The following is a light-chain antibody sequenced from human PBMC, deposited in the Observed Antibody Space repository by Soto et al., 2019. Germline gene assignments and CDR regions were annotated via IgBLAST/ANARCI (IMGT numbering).Light chain of an antibody. CDR2: AAS. CDR3: QQLNSYPL. J-gene: IGKJ4*01. CDR1: QGISSY. Sequence: DIQMTQFPSSLSASVGDRVTLTCRASQGISSYLAWYQQKPGKAPKLLIYAASTLQSGVPSRFSGSGSGTDFTLTISSLQPEDFATYYCQQLNSYPLFGGGTKVEIK. V-gene: IGKV1-9*01.